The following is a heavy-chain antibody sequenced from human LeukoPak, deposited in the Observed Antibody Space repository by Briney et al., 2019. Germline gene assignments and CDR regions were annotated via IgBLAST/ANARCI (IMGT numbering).Heavy chain of an antibody. CDR2: FYRGST. V-gene: IGHV4-39*01. CDR3: ARQDRWFDP. D-gene: IGHD1-14*01. CDR1: ADSISSGIYY. J-gene: IGHJ5*02. Sequence: PSESLSLTCTVSADSISSGIYYWSWIRQPPGKGLEWIGSFYRGSTYYNPSLKSRVTISIDTSKNQFSLKLSSVNAADTAVYYCARQDRWFDPWGQGTLVTVSS.